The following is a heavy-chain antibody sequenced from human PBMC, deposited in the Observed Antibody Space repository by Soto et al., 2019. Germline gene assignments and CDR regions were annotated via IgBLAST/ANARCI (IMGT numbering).Heavy chain of an antibody. CDR1: GFPFSSYR. CDR3: ARDHSRGYGYGMAV. CDR2: ISSSSSYI. V-gene: IGHV3-21*01. J-gene: IGHJ6*02. D-gene: IGHD5-18*01. Sequence: EVQLVESGGGLVKPGGSLRLSCAASGFPFSSYRMNWVRQAPGKGLEWVSSISSSSSYIYYADSVKGRLTSSRDNAKNSLYLQMNSRRAEDTAVYYCARDHSRGYGYGMAVWGQGTTVTVSS.